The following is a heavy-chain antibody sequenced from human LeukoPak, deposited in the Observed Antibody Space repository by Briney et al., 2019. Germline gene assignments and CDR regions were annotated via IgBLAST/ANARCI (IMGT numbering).Heavy chain of an antibody. V-gene: IGHV3-21*01. CDR2: ISSSSSYI. CDR1: GFTFSSYS. D-gene: IGHD3-10*01. J-gene: IGHJ6*02. Sequence: PGGSLRLSCAASGFTFSSYSMNWVRQAPGKGLEWVSSISSSSSYIYYADSVKGRFTISRDNAKNSLYLQMDSLRAEDTAVYYCARAAHTTYVLGRYYYYAMDIWGQGTTVTVSS. CDR3: ARAAHTTYVLGRYYYYAMDI.